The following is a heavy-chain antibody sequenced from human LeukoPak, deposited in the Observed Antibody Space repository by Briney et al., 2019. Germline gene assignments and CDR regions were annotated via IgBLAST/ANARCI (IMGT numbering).Heavy chain of an antibody. V-gene: IGHV4-39*07. J-gene: IGHJ4*02. CDR2: INHSGST. D-gene: IGHD3-22*01. CDR1: GGSISSSTYY. Sequence: SETLSLTCTVSGGSISSSTYYWGCIRQPPGKGLEWIGEINHSGSTNYNPSLKSRVTVSVDTSKNQFSLKLSSVTAADTAVYYCARAIVVASLGGRLFDYWGQGTLVTVSS. CDR3: ARAIVVASLGGRLFDY.